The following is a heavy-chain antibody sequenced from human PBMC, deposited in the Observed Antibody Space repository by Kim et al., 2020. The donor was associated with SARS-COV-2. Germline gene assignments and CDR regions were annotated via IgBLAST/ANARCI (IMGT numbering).Heavy chain of an antibody. J-gene: IGHJ4*02. Sequence: GGSLRLSCAASGFTFSSYSMNWVRQAPGKGLEWVSSISSSSSYIYYADSVKGRFTISRDNAKNSLYLQMNSLRAEDTAVYYCARASYDFWSGYSQYYFDYWGQGTLVTVSS. CDR2: ISSSSSYI. V-gene: IGHV3-21*01. D-gene: IGHD3-3*01. CDR3: ARASYDFWSGYSQYYFDY. CDR1: GFTFSSYS.